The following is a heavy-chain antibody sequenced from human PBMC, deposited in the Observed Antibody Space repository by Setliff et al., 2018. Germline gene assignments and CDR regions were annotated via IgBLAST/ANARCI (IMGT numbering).Heavy chain of an antibody. J-gene: IGHJ4*02. Sequence: GASVKVSCKVSGSTVTESSMHRVRQAPGKGLEWMGGSIPMYRTTKYAQKFQGRVTITTDESTTTAYMELSSLRSEDTAVYYCATGPDIGEFGGNYFNYWGQGTLVTVSS. CDR2: SIPMYRTT. CDR3: ATGPDIGEFGGNYFNY. V-gene: IGHV1-24*01. D-gene: IGHD2-15*01. CDR1: GSTVTESS.